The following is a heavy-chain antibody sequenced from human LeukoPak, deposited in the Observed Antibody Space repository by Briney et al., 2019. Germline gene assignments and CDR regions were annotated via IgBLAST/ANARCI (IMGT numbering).Heavy chain of an antibody. CDR3: ARDSYYDSSGYYPAGY. CDR2: ISYDGSNK. Sequence: GGSLRLSCAASGFTFSSYAMHWVRQAPGKGLEWVAVISYDGSNKYYADSVKGRFTISRDNSKNTLYLQMNSLRAEDTAVYYCARDSYYDSSGYYPAGYWGQGTLVTVSS. J-gene: IGHJ4*02. V-gene: IGHV3-30-3*01. CDR1: GFTFSSYA. D-gene: IGHD3-22*01.